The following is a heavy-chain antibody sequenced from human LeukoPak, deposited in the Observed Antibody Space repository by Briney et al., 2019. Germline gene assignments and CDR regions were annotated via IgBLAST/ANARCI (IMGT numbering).Heavy chain of an antibody. D-gene: IGHD2-15*01. J-gene: IGHJ5*02. Sequence: GESLKISCKGSGYSFPTYWIGWVRQMPGKGLEWMGIIYPADSDIRYSPSFQGQVTISADKSISTAYLQWSSLKASDTAMYYCARQEYCSGGSCYTWFDPWGQGTLVTVSS. CDR1: GYSFPTYW. CDR3: ARQEYCSGGSCYTWFDP. CDR2: IYPADSDI. V-gene: IGHV5-51*01.